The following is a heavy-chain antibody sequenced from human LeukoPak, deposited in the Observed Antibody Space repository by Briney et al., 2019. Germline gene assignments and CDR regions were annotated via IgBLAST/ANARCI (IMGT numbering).Heavy chain of an antibody. J-gene: IGHJ4*02. Sequence: RSGGSLRLSCAASGFTFSSYAMHWVRQAPGKGLEWVAVISYDGSIKYYADSVKGRFTISRDNSKNTLYLQMNSLRAEDTAVYYCARDGEVRGVGIDYWGQGTLVTVSS. V-gene: IGHV3-30-3*01. CDR1: GFTFSSYA. CDR2: ISYDGSIK. D-gene: IGHD3-10*01. CDR3: ARDGEVRGVGIDY.